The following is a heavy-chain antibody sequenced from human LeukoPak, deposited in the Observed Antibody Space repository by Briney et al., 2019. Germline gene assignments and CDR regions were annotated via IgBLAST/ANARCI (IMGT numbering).Heavy chain of an antibody. J-gene: IGHJ4*02. V-gene: IGHV3-23*01. D-gene: IGHD3-10*01. CDR3: AKDWGDGSGSYYTPFGFDY. CDR2: ITGSGGST. Sequence: PGGSLRLSCAASGFTFSSYAMSWVRQAPGKGLQWVSAITGSGGSTYYADSVKGRFTISRDNSKNTLFLQMNSLRAEDTAVYYCAKDWGDGSGSYYTPFGFDYWGQGTLVTVSS. CDR1: GFTFSSYA.